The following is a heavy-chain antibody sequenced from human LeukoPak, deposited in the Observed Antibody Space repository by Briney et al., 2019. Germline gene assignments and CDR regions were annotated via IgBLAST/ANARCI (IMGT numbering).Heavy chain of an antibody. CDR1: GGSISSYY. Sequence: SETLSLTCTVSGGSISSYYWSWIRQPPGKGLEWIGYIYYSGSTNYNPSLKSRVTISVDTSKNQFSLKLNSVTAADTAVYYCARTPIVGWFDPWGQGTLVTVSS. D-gene: IGHD1-26*01. J-gene: IGHJ5*02. V-gene: IGHV4-59*01. CDR2: IYYSGST. CDR3: ARTPIVGWFDP.